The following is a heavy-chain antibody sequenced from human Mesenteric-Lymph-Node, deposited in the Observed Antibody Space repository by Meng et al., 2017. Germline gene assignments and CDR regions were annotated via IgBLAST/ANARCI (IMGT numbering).Heavy chain of an antibody. Sequence: QITLTETGRTLVNATQTLTLTCNFSGFSLATSGVCVGWIRQPRGEALEWLALNYWDEDKQYSPSMTKRLANTKDTPKNPMVLTMTTMDPIDTGTYCFAGSAPLYFYYWGPGTLVTVSS. CDR1: GFSLATSGVC. V-gene: IGHV2-5*02. CDR3: AGSAPLYFYY. J-gene: IGHJ4*02. CDR2: NYWDEDK.